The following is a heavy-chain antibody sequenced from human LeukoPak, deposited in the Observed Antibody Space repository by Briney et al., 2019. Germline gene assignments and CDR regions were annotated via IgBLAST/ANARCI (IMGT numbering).Heavy chain of an antibody. CDR1: GGSISTHF. J-gene: IGHJ3*02. V-gene: IGHV4-59*11. CDR3: ARDLNYYDGGTYYDAFDI. D-gene: IGHD3-22*01. CDR2: IYYTGTS. Sequence: SETLSLTCTVSGGSISTHFWTWIRQPPGKGLEFIGNIYYTGTSNYNPSLKSRVTMSIDTAKNQFSLNLSSVTAADTAVYYCARDLNYYDGGTYYDAFDIWGQGTLVTVSS.